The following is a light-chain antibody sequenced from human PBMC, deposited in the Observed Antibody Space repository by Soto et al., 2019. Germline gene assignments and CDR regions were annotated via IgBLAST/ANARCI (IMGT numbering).Light chain of an antibody. CDR3: QQYYNWPLT. J-gene: IGKJ4*01. V-gene: IGKV3-15*01. CDR2: GTS. CDR1: QGVTSY. Sequence: EIVLTQSPATLSLSLGERATLSCLASQGVTSYLSWYQQKPGQAPGLLIYGTSTRVTGIPARFSGSGSGTEFTLTISSLQSEDFVVYYCQQYYNWPLTFGGGTKVDIK.